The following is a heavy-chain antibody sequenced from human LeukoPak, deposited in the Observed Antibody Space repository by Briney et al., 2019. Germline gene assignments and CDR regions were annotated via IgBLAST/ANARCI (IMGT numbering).Heavy chain of an antibody. CDR1: EYTFTGYY. CDR3: ARAYGDAFCGGDCNYYYYYMDV. V-gene: IGHV1-2*02. J-gene: IGHJ6*03. D-gene: IGHD2-21*01. Sequence: GASVKVSCKASEYTFTGYYMHWVRQAPGQGLEWMGWINPNSGGTNYAQKFQGRVTMTRDTSISTAYMELSRLRSDDTAVYYCARAYGDAFCGGDCNYYYYYMDVWGKGTTVTVSS. CDR2: INPNSGGT.